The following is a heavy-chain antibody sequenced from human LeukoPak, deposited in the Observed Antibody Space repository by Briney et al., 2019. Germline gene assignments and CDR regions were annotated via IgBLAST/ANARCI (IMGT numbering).Heavy chain of an antibody. CDR1: GGTFSSYA. D-gene: IGHD3-3*01. CDR2: IIPIFGTA. Sequence: SVRVSCKASGGTFSSYAISWVRQAPGQGLEWMGGIIPIFGTANYAQKFQSRVTITADESTSTAYMELSSLRSEDTAVYYCARAPYYDFWSGYSNDYYYYGMDVWGQGTTVTVSS. V-gene: IGHV1-69*13. CDR3: ARAPYYDFWSGYSNDYYYYGMDV. J-gene: IGHJ6*02.